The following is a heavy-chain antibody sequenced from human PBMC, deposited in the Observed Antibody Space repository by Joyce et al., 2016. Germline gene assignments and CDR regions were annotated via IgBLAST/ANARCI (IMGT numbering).Heavy chain of an antibody. D-gene: IGHD5-18*01. CDR3: AGGVGDTYSFFYFMDV. Sequence: EVQVAESGGGLVQPGGSLRLSCVAYGFKMSKFWMHWVRQAPGKGLVWVARIGGNVTTKNYADSVKGRFIISRDNAKNTMTLQMSRLRPEDTGVYYCAGGVGDTYSFFYFMDVWGRGTTVTVSS. V-gene: IGHV3-74*01. CDR2: IGGNVTTK. CDR1: GFKMSKFW. J-gene: IGHJ6*03.